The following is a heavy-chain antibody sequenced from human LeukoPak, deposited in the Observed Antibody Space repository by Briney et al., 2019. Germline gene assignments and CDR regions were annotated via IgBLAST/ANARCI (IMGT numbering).Heavy chain of an antibody. CDR3: AKVPPIAVAGIFDY. CDR1: GFTFSSYS. Sequence: GGSLRLYCAASGFTFSSYSMNWVRQAPGKGLEWVSAISGSGGSTYYADSVKGRFTISRDNSKNTLYLQMNSLRAEDTAVYYCAKVPPIAVAGIFDYWGQGTLVTVSS. D-gene: IGHD6-19*01. V-gene: IGHV3-23*01. J-gene: IGHJ4*02. CDR2: ISGSGGST.